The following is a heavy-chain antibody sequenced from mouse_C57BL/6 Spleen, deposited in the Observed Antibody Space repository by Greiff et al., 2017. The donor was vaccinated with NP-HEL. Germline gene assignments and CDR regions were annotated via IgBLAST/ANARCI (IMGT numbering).Heavy chain of an antibody. Sequence: QVQLQQPGAELVKPGASVKLSCKASGYTFTSYWMQWVKQRPGQGLEWIGEIDPSDSYTNYNQKFKGKATLTVDTSSSTAYMQLSSLTSEDSAVYYCARGGGLQPLYAMDYWGQGTSVTVSS. CDR2: IDPSDSYT. CDR1: GYTFTSYW. V-gene: IGHV1-50*01. CDR3: ARGGGLQPLYAMDY. J-gene: IGHJ4*01. D-gene: IGHD2-4*01.